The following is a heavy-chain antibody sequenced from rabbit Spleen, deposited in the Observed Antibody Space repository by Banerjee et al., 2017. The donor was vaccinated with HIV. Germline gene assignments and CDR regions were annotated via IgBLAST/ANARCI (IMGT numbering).Heavy chain of an antibody. CDR3: ARDSGTSFSSYGMDL. Sequence: QQLVESGGGLVKPGASLTLTCKASGFSFSSGYDMCWVRQAPGKGLEWIACIDTGSSGFTYFATWAKGRFTYSKTSSTTVTLQMTRLTAADTATYFCARDSGTSFSSYGMDLWGPGTLVTVS. J-gene: IGHJ6*01. CDR2: IDTGSSGFT. D-gene: IGHD8-1*01. V-gene: IGHV1S40*01. CDR1: GFSFSSGYD.